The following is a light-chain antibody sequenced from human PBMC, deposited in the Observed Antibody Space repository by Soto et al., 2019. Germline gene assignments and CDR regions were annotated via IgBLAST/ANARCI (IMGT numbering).Light chain of an antibody. Sequence: QSALTQPASVSGSPGQSITISCTGTSSDVGSYNLVSWCQQHPGKAPKLMIYEGSKRPSGVSNRFSGSKSGNTASLTISGLQAEDEADYYCCSYAGSSTFVVFGGGTQLTVL. CDR1: SSDVGSYNL. CDR3: CSYAGSSTFVV. J-gene: IGLJ2*01. CDR2: EGS. V-gene: IGLV2-23*03.